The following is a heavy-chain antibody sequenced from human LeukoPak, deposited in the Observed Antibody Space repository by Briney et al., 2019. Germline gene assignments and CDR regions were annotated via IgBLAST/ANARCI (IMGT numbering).Heavy chain of an antibody. CDR2: IVPSGGTT. D-gene: IGHD3-10*01. CDR1: GFTFSSYG. Sequence: PGGSLRLSCAASGFTFSSYGMNWVRQAPGKGLEWVSGIVPSGGTTYYADSVKGRFTVSRDNSKNTLYLQMNSLRAEDTAVYYCAKDLMRDRWFGESWGQGTLVTVSS. J-gene: IGHJ5*02. V-gene: IGHV3-23*01. CDR3: AKDLMRDRWFGES.